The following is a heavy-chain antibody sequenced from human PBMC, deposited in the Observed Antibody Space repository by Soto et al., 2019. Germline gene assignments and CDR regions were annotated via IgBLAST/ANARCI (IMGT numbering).Heavy chain of an antibody. CDR3: ARDDSGFSGSHYIDYFNY. J-gene: IGHJ4*02. CDR2: INGGNGNT. CDR1: GNTVPNYA. D-gene: IGHD1-26*01. Sequence: GASVKVSCKASGNTVPNYAIHWVRQAPGQRLEWMGWINGGNGNTYYSERFQGRVTFTRDTSAGTVYMQLSSLTSEDTAVYYCARDDSGFSGSHYIDYFNYWGQGALVTVYS. V-gene: IGHV1-3*01.